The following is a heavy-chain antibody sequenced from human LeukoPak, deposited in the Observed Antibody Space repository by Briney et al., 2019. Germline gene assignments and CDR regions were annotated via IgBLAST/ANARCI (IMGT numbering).Heavy chain of an antibody. CDR1: GGSSSGYY. CDR3: ARGSNGGTLIYYFDY. Sequence: PSETLSLTCAVYGGSSSGYYWSWLRQPPGKGLEWIGEINHSGSTNYNPSLKSRVTISVDTSKNQFSLKLSSVTAADTAVYYCARGSNGGTLIYYFDYWGQGTLVTVSS. D-gene: IGHD2-15*01. V-gene: IGHV4-34*01. J-gene: IGHJ4*02. CDR2: INHSGST.